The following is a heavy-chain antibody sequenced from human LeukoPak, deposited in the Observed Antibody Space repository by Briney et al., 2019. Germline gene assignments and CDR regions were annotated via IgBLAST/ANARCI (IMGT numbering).Heavy chain of an antibody. Sequence: GASVNVSCKASGYAFTDFYIHWVRQAPGQGLEWMGWINPNSGGTTYAQKFQGRVTMTTDTSISTAYLELNGLRSDDTAVYYCARDLDYGSGSFSNWGQGAIVPVSS. V-gene: IGHV1-2*02. J-gene: IGHJ4*02. CDR1: GYAFTDFY. CDR2: INPNSGGT. D-gene: IGHD3-10*01. CDR3: ARDLDYGSGSFSN.